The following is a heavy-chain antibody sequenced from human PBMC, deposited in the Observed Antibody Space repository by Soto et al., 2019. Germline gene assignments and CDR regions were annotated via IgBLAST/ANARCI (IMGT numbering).Heavy chain of an antibody. CDR3: ARYDYNGYYFDY. J-gene: IGHJ4*02. V-gene: IGHV1-69*05. Sequence: SVKVSCKASGGTFSNYAFSWVRQAPGQGLEWLGGIMPIFGSTTYAQKFQGRVTMTRDTSTTTVYMELSSLKSEDTAVYYCARYDYNGYYFDYWGQGTLVTVS. D-gene: IGHD4-4*01. CDR2: IMPIFGST. CDR1: GGTFSNYA.